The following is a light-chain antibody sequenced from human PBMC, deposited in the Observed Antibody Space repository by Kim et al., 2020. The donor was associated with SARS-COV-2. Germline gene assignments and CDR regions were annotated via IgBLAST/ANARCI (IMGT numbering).Light chain of an antibody. CDR3: QQRSDWPIT. V-gene: IGKV3-11*01. J-gene: IGKJ5*01. Sequence: LPPGERATLSCRASQSINSFLAWYQQKPGQAPRLLIYDVSNRATGIPARFSGSGSGTDFTLTISSLEPEDFAVYYCQQRSDWPITFGQGTRLEIK. CDR1: QSINSF. CDR2: DVS.